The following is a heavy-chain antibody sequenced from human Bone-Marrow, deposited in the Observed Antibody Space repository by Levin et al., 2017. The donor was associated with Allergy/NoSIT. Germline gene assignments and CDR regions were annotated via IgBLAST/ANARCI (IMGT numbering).Heavy chain of an antibody. CDR1: GFSFSSYA. J-gene: IGHJ4*02. CDR2: ISGDATLT. Sequence: GGSLRLSCAASGFSFSSYALSWVRQAPGKGLEWVAAISGDATLTYYADSVKGRFTISRDNSKNTVYLQMDSLRAEDTALYYCAKDWTTIVVEEDNPDYFDHWGQGTLVTVSS. D-gene: IGHD2-2*01. CDR3: AKDWTTIVVEEDNPDYFDH. V-gene: IGHV3-23*01.